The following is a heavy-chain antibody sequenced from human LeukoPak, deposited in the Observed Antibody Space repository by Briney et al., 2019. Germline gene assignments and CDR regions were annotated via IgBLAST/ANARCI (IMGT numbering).Heavy chain of an antibody. D-gene: IGHD6-19*01. CDR1: GGSISSYY. J-gene: IGHJ4*02. V-gene: IGHV4-59*01. CDR2: IYYSGST. Sequence: SETLSLICTVSGGSISSYYWSWIRQPPGKGLEWIGYIYYSGSTNYNPSLKGRVTISVDTSKNQFSLKLSSVTAADTAVYYCAAQAGAVAGYYFDYWGQGTLVTVSS. CDR3: AAQAGAVAGYYFDY.